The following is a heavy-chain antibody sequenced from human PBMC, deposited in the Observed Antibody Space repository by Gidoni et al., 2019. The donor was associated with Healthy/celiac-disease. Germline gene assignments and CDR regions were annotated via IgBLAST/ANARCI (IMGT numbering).Heavy chain of an antibody. CDR1: GFTFSSYP. CDR3: ARDGVFVSSTSKSRPYYFDY. Sequence: QVQLVESGGGVVQPGRSLRLSCAASGFTFSSYPMHWVRQAPGKGLEWWAVISYDGSNKYYADSVKGRFTISRDNSKNTLYLQMNSLRAEDTAVYYCARDGVFVSSTSKSRPYYFDYWGQGTLVTVSS. D-gene: IGHD2-2*01. V-gene: IGHV3-30-3*01. CDR2: ISYDGSNK. J-gene: IGHJ4*02.